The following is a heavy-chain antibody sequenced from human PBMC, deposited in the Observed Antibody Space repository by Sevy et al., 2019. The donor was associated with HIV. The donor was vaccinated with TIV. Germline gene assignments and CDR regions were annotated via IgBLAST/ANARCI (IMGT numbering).Heavy chain of an antibody. CDR3: AKDKLMDAFDI. D-gene: IGHD2-15*01. CDR2: INPGTGDT. V-gene: IGHV1-2*05. Sequence: ASVKVSCKASGYTFSDNYMHWVRQAPGQGLVWVGRINPGTGDTKYAQKVQGRVTVTRDTSIGTAYMELSRLTSDDAVIYYCAKDKLMDAFDIWGHGTRVTVS. CDR1: GYTFSDNY. J-gene: IGHJ3*02.